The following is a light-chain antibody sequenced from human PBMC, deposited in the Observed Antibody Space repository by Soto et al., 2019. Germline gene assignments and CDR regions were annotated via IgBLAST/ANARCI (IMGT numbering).Light chain of an antibody. CDR3: QQYGSSPPIT. CDR1: QRFRSSY. Sequence: EIVLTQSPGTLSLSPGERATLSCRASQRFRSSYLPWSQQKPGQAPRLLIYGASSRATGIPDRFSGSGSGTEFTLTISRLEPEDFAVYYCQQYGSSPPITFGPGTKVDIK. V-gene: IGKV3-20*01. J-gene: IGKJ3*01. CDR2: GAS.